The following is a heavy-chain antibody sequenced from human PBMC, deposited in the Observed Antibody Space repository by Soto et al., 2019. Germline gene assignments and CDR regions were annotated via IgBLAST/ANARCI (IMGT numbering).Heavy chain of an antibody. CDR2: IYYSGSA. Sequence: QVQLEESGPGLVKPSQTLSLTCSVFGDSITRGDYYWSWIRQPPGKGPGWIGYIYYSGSAQYNPSRTGRATLSVDTSKNQFSLKLTSVTAADTAIYYCAILETRGHWFDPWGQGSLVTVSS. V-gene: IGHV4-30-4*01. CDR1: GDSITRGDYY. J-gene: IGHJ5*02. CDR3: AILETRGHWFDP. D-gene: IGHD3-10*01.